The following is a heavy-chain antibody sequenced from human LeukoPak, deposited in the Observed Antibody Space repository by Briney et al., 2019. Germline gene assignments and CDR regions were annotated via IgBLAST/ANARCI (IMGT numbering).Heavy chain of an antibody. CDR2: IYSGGST. CDR3: PRAAGLLAPAAMRDAD. D-gene: IGHD2-2*01. Sequence: GGSLRLSCAASGFTVSSNYMSWVRQAPGKGLEWVSVIYSGGSTYYADSVKGRFTISRDNSKNTLYLQMNSLRAEDTAVYYCPRAAGLLAPAAMRDADCGQRTPPTVPS. J-gene: IGHJ1*01. V-gene: IGHV3-66*01. CDR1: GFTVSSNY.